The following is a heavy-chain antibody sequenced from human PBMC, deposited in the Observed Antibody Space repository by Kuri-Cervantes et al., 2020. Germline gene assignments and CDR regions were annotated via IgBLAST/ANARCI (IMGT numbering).Heavy chain of an antibody. CDR1: GFTFSNYG. CDR2: ISDDGNKK. CDR3: ARERGSFYPSLDY. D-gene: IGHD5/OR15-5a*01. J-gene: IGHJ4*02. V-gene: IGHV3-30*03. Sequence: GGSLRLSCAASGFTFSNYGMHWVRQAPGKGLEWVAVISDDGNKKYYGDSVKGRFTISRDNSKNTLYLQMNSLRAEGTAVYYCARERGSFYPSLDYWGQGTLVTVSS.